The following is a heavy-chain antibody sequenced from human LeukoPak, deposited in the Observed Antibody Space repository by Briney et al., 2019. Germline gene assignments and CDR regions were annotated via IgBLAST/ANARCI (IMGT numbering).Heavy chain of an antibody. CDR1: GYTFTSYG. J-gene: IGHJ4*02. Sequence: ASVKVSCKASGYTFTSYGISWVRQAPGQGLEWMGWISAYNGNTNYAQKLQGRVTMTTDTSTSTAYMELRSLRSEDTAVYYCARGVYSSSSEAKDFDYWGQGTLVTVSS. CDR2: ISAYNGNT. D-gene: IGHD6-6*01. CDR3: ARGVYSSSSEAKDFDY. V-gene: IGHV1-18*01.